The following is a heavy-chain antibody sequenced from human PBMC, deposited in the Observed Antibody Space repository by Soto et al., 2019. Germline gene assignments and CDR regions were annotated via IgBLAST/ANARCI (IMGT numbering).Heavy chain of an antibody. CDR1: GFTLSNTG. D-gene: IGHD6-19*01. J-gene: IGHJ5*02. CDR3: AKDWGSSGWFNWFDP. V-gene: IGHV3-30*18. CDR2: ISHDGSNT. Sequence: QPGGSLRLSCVASGFTLSNTGMHWVRQAPGKGLEWVAMISHDGSNTYYGDSVKGRFTISRDNSWNTLYLQMDSLRPEDTSVYYCAKDWGSSGWFNWFDPWGQGTLVTVSS.